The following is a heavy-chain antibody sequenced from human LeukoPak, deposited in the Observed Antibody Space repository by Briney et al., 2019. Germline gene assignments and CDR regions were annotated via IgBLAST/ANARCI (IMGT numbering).Heavy chain of an antibody. V-gene: IGHV3-72*01. D-gene: IGHD1-26*01. CDR1: GFTFSDHY. CDR2: IRDKANSYST. Sequence: GGSLRLSCAASGFTFSDHYMDWVRQAPGKGLEWVGRIRDKANSYSTEYAASVKGRFTISRDDSEKSMYLQMNSLRTEDTAVYYCARERWRSGSYHDAFDIWGQGTLVTVSS. CDR3: ARERWRSGSYHDAFDI. J-gene: IGHJ3*02.